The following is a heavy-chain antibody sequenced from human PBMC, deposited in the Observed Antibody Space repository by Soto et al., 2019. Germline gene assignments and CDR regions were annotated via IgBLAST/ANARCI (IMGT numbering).Heavy chain of an antibody. CDR2: ISGSGGST. CDR1: GFTFSSYA. Sequence: EVQLLESGGGLVQPGGSLRLSCAASGFTFSSYAMRWVRQAPGKGLEWVSAISGSGGSTYYADSVKGRFTISRDNSTNTMYWQKNSLGDEDKAVDVAAERRSGRNCDNWGKVT. D-gene: IGHD1-26*01. V-gene: IGHV3-23*01. J-gene: IGHJ4*02. CDR3: AERRSGRNCDN.